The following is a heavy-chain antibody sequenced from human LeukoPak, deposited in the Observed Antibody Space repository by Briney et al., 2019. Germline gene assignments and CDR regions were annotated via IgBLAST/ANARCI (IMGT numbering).Heavy chain of an antibody. J-gene: IGHJ4*02. D-gene: IGHD2-2*01. CDR2: TKSKTDGGTT. CDR1: GFTFSNAW. Sequence: KAGGSLRPSCAASGFTFSNAWMNWVRQAPGKGLEWVGRTKSKTDGGTTDYAAPVKGRFTISRDDSKNTLYLQMNSLKTEDTAVYYCTTDKCSSTSCYSKPGTRVYYFDYWGQGTLVTVSS. CDR3: TTDKCSSTSCYSKPGTRVYYFDY. V-gene: IGHV3-15*07.